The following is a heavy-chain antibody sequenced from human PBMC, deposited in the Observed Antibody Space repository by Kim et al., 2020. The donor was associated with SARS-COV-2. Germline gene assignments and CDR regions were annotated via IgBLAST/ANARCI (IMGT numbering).Heavy chain of an antibody. Sequence: GGSLRLSCAASGFTFSSYGMHWVRQAPGKGLEWVAVISYDGSNKYYADSVKGRFTISRDNSKNTLYLQMNSLRAEDTAVYYCAKDQGITMVRGVIPFDYWGQGTLVTVSS. J-gene: IGHJ4*02. CDR1: GFTFSSYG. CDR3: AKDQGITMVRGVIPFDY. CDR2: ISYDGSNK. V-gene: IGHV3-30*18. D-gene: IGHD3-10*01.